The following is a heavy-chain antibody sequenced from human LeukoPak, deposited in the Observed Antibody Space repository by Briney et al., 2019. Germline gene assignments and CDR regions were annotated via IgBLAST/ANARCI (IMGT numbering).Heavy chain of an antibody. CDR3: ARDLGDYYDSSGSPTSDFDY. Sequence: GGSLRLSCAASGFTFSSYGMHWVRQAPGKGLEWVAFIRYDGSNKYYADSVKGRFTISRDNSKNTLYLQMNSLRAEDTAVYYCARDLGDYYDSSGSPTSDFDYWGQGTLVTVSS. CDR2: IRYDGSNK. V-gene: IGHV3-30*02. CDR1: GFTFSSYG. D-gene: IGHD3-22*01. J-gene: IGHJ4*02.